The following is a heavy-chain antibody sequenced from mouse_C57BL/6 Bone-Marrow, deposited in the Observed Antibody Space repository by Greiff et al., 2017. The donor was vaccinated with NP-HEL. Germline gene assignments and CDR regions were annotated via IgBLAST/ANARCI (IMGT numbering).Heavy chain of an antibody. CDR2: ISDGGSYT. Sequence: EVKLVESGGGLVKPGGSLKLSCAASGFTFSSYAMSWVRQTPEKRLEWVATISDGGSYTYYPDNVKGRFTISRDNAKNNLYLQMSHLKSEDTAMYYCARGSYYYAIDYWGQGTSVTVSA. V-gene: IGHV5-4*03. J-gene: IGHJ4*01. CDR1: GFTFSSYA. CDR3: ARGSYYYAIDY.